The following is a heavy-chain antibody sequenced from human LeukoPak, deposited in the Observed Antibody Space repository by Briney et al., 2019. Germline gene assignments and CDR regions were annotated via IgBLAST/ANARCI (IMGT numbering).Heavy chain of an antibody. CDR3: ASNYDILTGYYRASLYYMDV. Sequence: GGSLRLSCAASGFTFSSYGMHWVRQAPGKGLEWGAFIRYDGSNKYYADSVKGRFTISRDNSKNTLYLQMNSLRPDDTAVYYCASNYDILTGYYRASLYYMDVWGKGTTVTVSS. CDR1: GFTFSSYG. V-gene: IGHV3-30*02. CDR2: IRYDGSNK. D-gene: IGHD3-9*01. J-gene: IGHJ6*03.